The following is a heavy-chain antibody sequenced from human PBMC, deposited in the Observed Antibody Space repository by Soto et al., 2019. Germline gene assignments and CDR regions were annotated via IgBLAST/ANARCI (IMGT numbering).Heavy chain of an antibody. CDR3: ATVPPRQYYDFWSGYMRYYGMDV. CDR2: ISYDGSNN. Sequence: GGSLRLSCAASGFTFSSYAMHWVRQATERGLEWVAVISYDGSNNYYADSVKGRLPISRDNSKNTLYLQMNRLRAADTAVYYCATVPPRQYYDFWSGYMRYYGMDVWGQGTTVTVSS. D-gene: IGHD3-3*01. CDR1: GFTFSSYA. V-gene: IGHV3-30-3*01. J-gene: IGHJ6*02.